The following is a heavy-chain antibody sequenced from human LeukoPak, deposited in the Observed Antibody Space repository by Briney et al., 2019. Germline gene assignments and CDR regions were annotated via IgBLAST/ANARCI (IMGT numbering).Heavy chain of an antibody. Sequence: SETLSLTCTVSGGSISSHYWSWIRQPPGKGLEWIGYIYYSGSTNYNPSLKSRVTISVDASKNQFSLKLSSVTAADTAVYYCASSYYYYYYVDVWGKGTTVTVSS. V-gene: IGHV4-59*11. CDR2: IYYSGST. CDR3: ASSYYYYYYVDV. CDR1: GGSISSHY. J-gene: IGHJ6*03.